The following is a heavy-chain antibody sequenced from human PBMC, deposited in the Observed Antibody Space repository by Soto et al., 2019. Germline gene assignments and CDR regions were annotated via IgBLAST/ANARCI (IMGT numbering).Heavy chain of an antibody. J-gene: IGHJ5*02. V-gene: IGHV3-33*01. D-gene: IGHD3-16*01. CDR3: ARGRGFIPNWFDP. CDR2: IWYDGSNK. CDR1: GFTFSSYG. Sequence: GGSLRLSCAASGFTFSSYGMHWVRQAPGKGLEWVAVIWYDGSNKYYADSVKGRFTISRDNSKNTLYLQMNSLRAEDTAVYYCARGRGFIPNWFDPWGQGTLVTVSS.